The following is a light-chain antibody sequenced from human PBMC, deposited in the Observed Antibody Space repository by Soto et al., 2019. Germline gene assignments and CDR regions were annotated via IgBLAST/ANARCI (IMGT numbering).Light chain of an antibody. J-gene: IGKJ2*01. Sequence: DIQMTQSPSSLSASVGDRVTITCRASQSISSYLNWYQQKPGKAPKLLIYDASSLKSGVPSRFSGSGSGTDFTLTINNLQPDDFATYYCQKYNSFLYTFGQGTKLEIK. CDR2: DAS. V-gene: IGKV1-5*01. CDR1: QSISSY. CDR3: QKYNSFLYT.